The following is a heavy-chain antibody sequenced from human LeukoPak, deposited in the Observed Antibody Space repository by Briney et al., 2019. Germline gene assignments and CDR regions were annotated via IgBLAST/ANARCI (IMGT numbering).Heavy chain of an antibody. D-gene: IGHD6-13*01. Sequence: ASVKVSCKASGYTFTSYGISWVRQAPGQGLEWMGWINPNGGGTNYAQKFQGRVTMTRDTSTSTAYMELSRLRSDDTAVYYCARGVAAGTKYYFDYWGQGTLVTVSS. CDR3: ARGVAAGTKYYFDY. CDR2: INPNGGGT. V-gene: IGHV1-2*02. CDR1: GYTFTSYG. J-gene: IGHJ4*02.